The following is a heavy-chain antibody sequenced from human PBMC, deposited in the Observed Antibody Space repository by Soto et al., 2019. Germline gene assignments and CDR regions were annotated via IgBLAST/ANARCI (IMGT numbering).Heavy chain of an antibody. CDR2: INHSGST. CDR3: AREGYRAWFDP. Sequence: SETLSPTCAVDGGSFSGYYWSWIRQPPGKGLEWIGEINHSGSTNYNPSLKSRVTISVDTSKNQFSLKLSSVTAADTAVYYCAREGYRAWFDPWGQGTLVTVSS. D-gene: IGHD5-12*01. V-gene: IGHV4-34*01. J-gene: IGHJ5*02. CDR1: GGSFSGYY.